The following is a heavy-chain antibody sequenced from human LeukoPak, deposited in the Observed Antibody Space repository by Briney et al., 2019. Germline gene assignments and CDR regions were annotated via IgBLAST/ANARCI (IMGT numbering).Heavy chain of an antibody. V-gene: IGHV4-61*02. Sequence: SETLSLTCTVSGDSISSGTFYWSWIRQPAWKGLEWIGRIYTSGSTNYNPSLKSRVTISVDTSKNQFSLKLSSVTAADTAVYYCARGPYYYDSSGVLDYWGQGTLVTVSS. CDR3: ARGPYYYDSSGVLDY. D-gene: IGHD3-22*01. CDR2: IYTSGST. J-gene: IGHJ4*02. CDR1: GDSISSGTFY.